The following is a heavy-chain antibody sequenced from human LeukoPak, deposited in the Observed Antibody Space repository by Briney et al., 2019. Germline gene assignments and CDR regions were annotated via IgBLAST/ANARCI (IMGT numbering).Heavy chain of an antibody. CDR3: AREIRAYSSSSRFDY. CDR1: GFTFSSYA. CDR2: ISYDGSNK. D-gene: IGHD6-6*01. V-gene: IGHV3-30*01. J-gene: IGHJ4*02. Sequence: GGSLRLSCAASGFTFSSYAMHWVRQAPGKGLEWVAVISYDGSNKYYADSVKGRFTISRDNSKNTLYLQMNSLRAEDTAVYYCAREIRAYSSSSRFDYWGQGTLVTVSS.